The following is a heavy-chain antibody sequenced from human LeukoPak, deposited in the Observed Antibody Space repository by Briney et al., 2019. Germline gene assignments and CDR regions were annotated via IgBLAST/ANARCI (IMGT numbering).Heavy chain of an antibody. J-gene: IGHJ6*02. CDR1: GDSVSSNSAT. D-gene: IGHD6-19*01. Sequence: SQTLSLTRAISGDSVSSNSATRNWIRQSPSRGLEWLGRTYYRSKWYNDYAVSVKSRITVNPDSSRNQFSLQLNSVTPEDTAVYYCARVPSPAVTGLMDVWGQGATVTVSS. CDR2: TYYRSKWYN. CDR3: ARVPSPAVTGLMDV. V-gene: IGHV6-1*01.